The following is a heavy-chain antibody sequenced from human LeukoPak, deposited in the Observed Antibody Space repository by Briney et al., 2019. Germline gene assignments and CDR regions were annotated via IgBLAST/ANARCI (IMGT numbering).Heavy chain of an antibody. V-gene: IGHV4-31*03. D-gene: IGHD3-10*01. Sequence: SQTLSLTCSVSGDSITSGGYYWNWIRQPPGKGLEWIGFIYHTGSTFYSPSLKSRVSISVDTSNNQFSLELNSVTAADTAVYYCARDDYYDSGSNACDIWGQGTMVTVSS. J-gene: IGHJ3*02. CDR3: ARDDYYDSGSNACDI. CDR1: GDSITSGGYY. CDR2: IYHTGST.